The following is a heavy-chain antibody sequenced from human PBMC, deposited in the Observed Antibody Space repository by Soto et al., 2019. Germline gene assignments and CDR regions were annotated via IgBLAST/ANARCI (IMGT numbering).Heavy chain of an antibody. V-gene: IGHV3-48*02. CDR2: ISSSSSTI. D-gene: IGHD3-3*01. J-gene: IGHJ4*02. Sequence: PGGSLRLSCAASGFTFSSYSMNWVRQAPGKGLEWVSYISSSSSTIYYADSVKGRFTISRDNAKNSLYLQMNSLRDEDTAVYYCARDDRDGDYDFWSGYPNYFGYWGQGTLVTVSS. CDR1: GFTFSSYS. CDR3: ARDDRDGDYDFWSGYPNYFGY.